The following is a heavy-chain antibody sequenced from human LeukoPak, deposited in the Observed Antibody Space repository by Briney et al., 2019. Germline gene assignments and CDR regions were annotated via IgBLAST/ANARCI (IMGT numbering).Heavy chain of an antibody. V-gene: IGHV1-69*13. J-gene: IGHJ4*02. CDR3: AFDYGDTLFDY. CDR2: IIPIFGTA. D-gene: IGHD4-17*01. Sequence: SVKVSCKASGYTFTTYGITWVRQAPGQGLEWMGGIIPIFGTANYAQKFQGRVTITADESTSTAYMELSSLRSEDTAVYYCAFDYGDTLFDYWGQGTLVTVSS. CDR1: GYTFTTYG.